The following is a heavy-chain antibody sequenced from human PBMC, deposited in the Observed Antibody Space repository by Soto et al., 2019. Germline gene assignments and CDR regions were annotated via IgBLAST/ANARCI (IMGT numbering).Heavy chain of an antibody. D-gene: IGHD2-2*02. CDR3: ARHLIVPGAIRNYYYYGMDV. Sequence: GESLKISCKGSGYSFTSYWISWVRQMPGKGLEWMGRIDPSDSYTNYNPSFQGHVTISADKSISTAYLQWSSLKASDTAMYYCARHLIVPGAIRNYYYYGMDVWGQGTTVTVSS. J-gene: IGHJ6*02. CDR1: GYSFTSYW. V-gene: IGHV5-10-1*01. CDR2: IDPSDSYT.